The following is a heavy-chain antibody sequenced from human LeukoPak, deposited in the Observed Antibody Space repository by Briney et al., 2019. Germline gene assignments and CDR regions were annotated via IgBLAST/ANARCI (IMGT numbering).Heavy chain of an antibody. D-gene: IGHD2-2*01. CDR1: GFTFSSYA. V-gene: IGHV3-23*01. CDR2: ISGSGGST. Sequence: GGSLRLSCAASGFTFSSYAMSWVRQAPGKGLEWVSAISGSGGSTYYADSVKGRFTNSRDNSKNTLYLQMNSLRAEDTAVYYCAKRSAIRVGEHQLLSGWGQGTLVTVSS. CDR3: AKRSAIRVGEHQLLSG. J-gene: IGHJ4*02.